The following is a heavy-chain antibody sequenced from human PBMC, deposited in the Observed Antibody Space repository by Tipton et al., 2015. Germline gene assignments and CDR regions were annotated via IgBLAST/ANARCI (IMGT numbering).Heavy chain of an antibody. J-gene: IGHJ5*01. Sequence: GLVKPSETMSLTCDVSGYSINNDYHWGWIRQAPGKGLEWIGFVYPGGGTYYNPSLKSRVTILVDTTQNQVSLRLTSVTAADTAVYYCASGCINFSCYYWFDPWGQGTLVTVSS. V-gene: IGHV4-38-2*01. CDR1: GYSINNDYH. D-gene: IGHD2-21*01. CDR2: VYPGGGT. CDR3: ASGCINFSCYYWFDP.